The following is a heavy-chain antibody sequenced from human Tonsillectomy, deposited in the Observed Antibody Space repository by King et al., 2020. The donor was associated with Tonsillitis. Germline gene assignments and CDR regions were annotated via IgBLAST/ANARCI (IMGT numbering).Heavy chain of an antibody. CDR2: ISYGGTNK. D-gene: IGHD1-26*01. CDR3: AREDEWEPYFDY. V-gene: IGHV3-30-3*01. CDR1: GSTFSSYA. Sequence: VQLVESGGGVVQPGRSLRLSCAASGSTFSSYAMHWVRQAPGKGLEWVAVISYGGTNKYYADSVKGRFTISRDNSKNTLYLQINSLRGEDTAVYYCAREDEWEPYFDYWGQGTLVTVSS. J-gene: IGHJ4*02.